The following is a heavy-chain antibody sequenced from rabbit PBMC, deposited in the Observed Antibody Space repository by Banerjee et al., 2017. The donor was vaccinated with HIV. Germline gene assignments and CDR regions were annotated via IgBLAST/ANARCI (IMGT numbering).Heavy chain of an antibody. Sequence: QSLEESGGDLVKPGASLTLTCTASGFSFSSSYYMCWVRQAPGKGLEWIGCIYAGDGSTYYASWAKGRFTISKTSSTTVTLQMTSLTAADTATYFCARRTYGYAGYAYATRLDLWGQGTLVTVS. V-gene: IGHV1S40*01. CDR2: IYAGDGST. D-gene: IGHD6-1*01. CDR1: GFSFSSSYY. CDR3: ARRTYGYAGYAYATRLDL. J-gene: IGHJ3*01.